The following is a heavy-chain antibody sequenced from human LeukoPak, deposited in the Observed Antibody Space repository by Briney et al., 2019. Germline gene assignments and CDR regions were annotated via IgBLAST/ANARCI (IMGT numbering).Heavy chain of an antibody. V-gene: IGHV3-48*03. CDR3: ARDFHYDYVWGSYRSRGPFDY. D-gene: IGHD3-16*02. CDR1: GFTFSSYE. CDR2: ISSSGSTI. J-gene: IGHJ4*02. Sequence: PGGSLRLSCAASGFTFSSYEMNWVRQAPGKGLEWVSYISSSGSTIYYADSAKGRFTISRDNAKNSLYLQMNSLRAEDTAVYYCARDFHYDYVWGSYRSRGPFDYWGQGTLVTVSS.